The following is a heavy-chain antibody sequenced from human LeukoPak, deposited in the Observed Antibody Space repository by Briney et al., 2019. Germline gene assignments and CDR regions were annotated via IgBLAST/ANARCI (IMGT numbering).Heavy chain of an antibody. V-gene: IGHV3-30*18. CDR2: ISYDGSNK. CDR3: AKGLGSYGEIDY. D-gene: IGHD1-26*01. Sequence: GGSLRLSCAASGFTFSSYGMHWVRQAPDKGLEWVAVISYDGSNKYYADSVKGRFTISRDNSKNTLYLQMNSLRAEDTAVYYCAKGLGSYGEIDYWGQGTLVTVSS. CDR1: GFTFSSYG. J-gene: IGHJ4*02.